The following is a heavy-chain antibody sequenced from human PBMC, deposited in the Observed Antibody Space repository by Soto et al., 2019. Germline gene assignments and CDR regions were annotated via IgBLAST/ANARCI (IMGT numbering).Heavy chain of an antibody. CDR2: IIPIFGTA. CDR3: ARPGHYYGSGSGYYYGMDV. D-gene: IGHD3-10*01. CDR1: GGTFSSYA. V-gene: IGHV1-69*01. Sequence: SVKVACKASGGTFSSYAISWLRQAHGQGLEWMGGIIPIFGTANYAQKFQGRVTITADESTSTAYMELSSLRSEDTAVYYCARPGHYYGSGSGYYYGMDVWGQGTTVTVSS. J-gene: IGHJ6*02.